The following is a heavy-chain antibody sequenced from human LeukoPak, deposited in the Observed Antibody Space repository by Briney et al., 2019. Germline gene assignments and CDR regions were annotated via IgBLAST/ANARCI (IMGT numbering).Heavy chain of an antibody. D-gene: IGHD4-17*01. Sequence: GGSLRLSCAASGVTFSTFAMSWVRQAPGKGLEWVSAISGSGGSTYYADSVKGRFTISRDNSKNTLYLQMNSLRAEDTAVYYCAKDHAHYGDLRYFDYWGQGTLVTVSS. CDR3: AKDHAHYGDLRYFDY. J-gene: IGHJ4*02. CDR2: ISGSGGST. V-gene: IGHV3-23*01. CDR1: GVTFSTFA.